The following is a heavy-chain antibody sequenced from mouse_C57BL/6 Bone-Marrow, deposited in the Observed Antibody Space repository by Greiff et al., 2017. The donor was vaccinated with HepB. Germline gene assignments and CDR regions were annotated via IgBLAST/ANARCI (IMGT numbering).Heavy chain of an antibody. Sequence: VQLQQSGAELVRPGASVKLSCTASGFNIKDDYMHWVKQRPEQGLEWIGWIDHENGDTEYASKFKGKATLTADKSTSTAYMQLSSLTSEDSAVYFCAREKGLRRGFAYWGQGTLVTVSA. CDR3: AREKGLRRGFAY. V-gene: IGHV14-4*01. D-gene: IGHD2-4*01. CDR2: IDHENGDT. J-gene: IGHJ3*01. CDR1: GFNIKDDY.